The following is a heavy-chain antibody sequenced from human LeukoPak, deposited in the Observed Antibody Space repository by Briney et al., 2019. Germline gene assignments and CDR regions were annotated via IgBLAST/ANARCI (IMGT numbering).Heavy chain of an antibody. J-gene: IGHJ4*02. V-gene: IGHV4-39*01. CDR3: ARRGGSLFDY. Sequence: PSETRSLTCTVSGVSISSSSYYWGWIRQPPGKGLEWIGSIYYSGSTYYNPSLKSRVTISVDTSKNQFSLKLSSVTAADTAVYYCARRGGSLFDYWGQGTLVTVSS. CDR1: GVSISSSSYY. CDR2: IYYSGST. D-gene: IGHD1-26*01.